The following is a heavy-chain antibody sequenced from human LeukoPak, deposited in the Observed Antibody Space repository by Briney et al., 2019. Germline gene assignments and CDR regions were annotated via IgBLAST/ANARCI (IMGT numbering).Heavy chain of an antibody. J-gene: IGHJ6*03. CDR1: GYTFSNYG. D-gene: IGHD6-13*01. CDR2: ISVYNGNT. CDR3: ARDSKAVDTYYYYYMDV. V-gene: IGHV1-18*01. Sequence: GASVKVSCKASGYTFSNYGISWVRQAPGQGLEWMGWISVYNGNTKYAQKLQGRVTMTTDTSTSTAYMELRSLRSDDTAVYYCARDSKAVDTYYYYYMDVWGKGTTVTVSS.